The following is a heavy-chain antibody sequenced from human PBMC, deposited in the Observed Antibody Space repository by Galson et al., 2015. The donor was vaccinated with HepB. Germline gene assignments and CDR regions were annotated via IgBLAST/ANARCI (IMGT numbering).Heavy chain of an antibody. V-gene: IGHV7-4-1*02. D-gene: IGHD3-9*01. CDR1: GYTFTSYA. CDR3: ARDVLRYFDWLGMDY. CDR2: INTNTGNP. Sequence: SVKVSCKASGYTFTSYAMNWVRQAPGQGLEWMGWINTNTGNPTYAQGFTGRFVFSLDTSVSTAYLQISSLKAEDTAVYYCARDVLRYFDWLGMDYWGQGTLVTVSS. J-gene: IGHJ4*02.